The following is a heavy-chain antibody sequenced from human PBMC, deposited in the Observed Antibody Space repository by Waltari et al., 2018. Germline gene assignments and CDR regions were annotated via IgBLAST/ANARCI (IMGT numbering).Heavy chain of an antibody. CDR3: ARVEDYYDSSGYPK. CDR2: IYHSGST. Sequence: QVQLQESGPGLVKPSETLSLTCAVSGYSISSGYYWGWLRPPPGKGLEWIGSIYHSGSTYYNPSLKSRVTISVDTSKNQFSLKLSSVTAADTAVYYCARVEDYYDSSGYPKWSQGTLVTVSS. J-gene: IGHJ4*02. D-gene: IGHD3-22*01. V-gene: IGHV4-38-2*01. CDR1: GYSISSGYY.